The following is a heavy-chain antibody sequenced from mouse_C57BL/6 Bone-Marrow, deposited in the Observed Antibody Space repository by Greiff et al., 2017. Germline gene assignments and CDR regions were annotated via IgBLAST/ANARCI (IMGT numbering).Heavy chain of an antibody. D-gene: IGHD4-1*01. CDR3: ARSGPLGRSFDY. J-gene: IGHJ2*01. Sequence: VQLQQPGAELVKPGASVKMSCTASGYTFTRYWITWVKQRPGQGLEWIGDIYPTSGRTNYNEKFKSKAILTVDTSSNTAYMQLSSLTSEDSAVFYCARSGPLGRSFDYWGQGTTLTVSS. CDR2: IYPTSGRT. CDR1: GYTFTRYW. V-gene: IGHV1-55*01.